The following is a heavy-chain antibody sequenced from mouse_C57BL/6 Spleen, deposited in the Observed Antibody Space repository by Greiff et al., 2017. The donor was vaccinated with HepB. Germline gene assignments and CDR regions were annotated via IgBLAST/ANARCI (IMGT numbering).Heavy chain of an antibody. Sequence: QVQLKESGPGLVAPSQSLSITCTVSGFSLTSYGVHWVRQPPGKGLEWLVVIWSDGSTTYNSALKSRLSISKDNSKSQVFLKMNSLQTDDTARYYCARHGSNYDYYAMGYWGQGTSDTVSS. CDR2: IWSDGST. D-gene: IGHD2-5*01. J-gene: IGHJ4*01. CDR3: ARHGSNYDYYAMGY. V-gene: IGHV2-6-1*01. CDR1: GFSLTSYG.